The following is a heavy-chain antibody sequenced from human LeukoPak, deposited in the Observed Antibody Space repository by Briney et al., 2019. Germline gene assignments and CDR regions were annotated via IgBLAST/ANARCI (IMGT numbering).Heavy chain of an antibody. CDR3: TRDRSRAEDD. D-gene: IGHD1-14*01. J-gene: IGHJ4*02. CDR2: INQGGSDK. CDR1: GFTFGNYN. Sequence: GGSLRLSCAASGFTFGNYNFIWVRQAPGKGLEWVANINQGGSDKYYVDSVKGRFTISRDNANNLLYLQMNSLRGEDTAVYYCTRDRSRAEDDWGQGTLVTVSS. V-gene: IGHV3-7*01.